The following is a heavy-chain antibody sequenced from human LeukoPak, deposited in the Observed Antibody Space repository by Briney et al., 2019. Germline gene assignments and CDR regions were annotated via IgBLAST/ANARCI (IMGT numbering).Heavy chain of an antibody. J-gene: IGHJ4*02. Sequence: PGGSLRLSCAASGFSFSSYGMHWVRQAPGKGLEYVSDISSNGDSTYYANSVKGRFTISRDNSKNMVYLQMGSLRAEDMAVYYCARSIAVAGPYYFDYWGQGALVTVSS. CDR2: ISSNGDST. CDR1: GFSFSSYG. D-gene: IGHD6-19*01. V-gene: IGHV3-64*01. CDR3: ARSIAVAGPYYFDY.